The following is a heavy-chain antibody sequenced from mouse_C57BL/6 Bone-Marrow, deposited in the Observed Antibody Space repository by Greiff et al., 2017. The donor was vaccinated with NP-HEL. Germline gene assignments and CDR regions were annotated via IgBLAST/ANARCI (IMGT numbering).Heavy chain of an antibody. Sequence: QVQLKESGAELVKPGASVKLSCKASGYTFTSYWMHWVKQRPGQGLEWIGMIHPNSGSTNYNEKFKSKATLTVDKSSSTAYMQLSSLTSEDSAVYYCARGHDGYSYYYAMDYWGQGTSVTVSS. V-gene: IGHV1-64*01. J-gene: IGHJ4*01. CDR3: ARGHDGYSYYYAMDY. CDR2: IHPNSGST. D-gene: IGHD2-3*01. CDR1: GYTFTSYW.